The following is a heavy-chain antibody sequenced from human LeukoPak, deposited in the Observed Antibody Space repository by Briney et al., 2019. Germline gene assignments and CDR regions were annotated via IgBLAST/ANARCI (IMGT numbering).Heavy chain of an antibody. Sequence: ETLSITCTVSGGSISSYYWSWIRQPPGKGLEWIGYIYYSGSTNYNPSLKSRVTISVDTSKNQFSLKLSSVTAADTAVYYCARGSRLYSSSWEFDYWGQGTLVTVSS. D-gene: IGHD6-13*01. J-gene: IGHJ4*02. CDR3: ARGSRLYSSSWEFDY. V-gene: IGHV4-59*08. CDR2: IYYSGST. CDR1: GGSISSYY.